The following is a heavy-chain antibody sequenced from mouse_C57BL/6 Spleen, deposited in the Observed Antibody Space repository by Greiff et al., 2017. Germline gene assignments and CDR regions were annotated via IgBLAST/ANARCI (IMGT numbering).Heavy chain of an antibody. Sequence: EVKLVESGGGLVKPGGSLKLSCAASGFTFSDYGMHWVRQAPEKGLEWVAYISSGSSTIYYADTVKGRFTISRDNAKNTLYLQMTSLRSEDTAMXYCARRLRDAMDYWGQGTSVTVSS. CDR1: GFTFSDYG. V-gene: IGHV5-17*01. CDR2: ISSGSSTI. D-gene: IGHD1-2*01. J-gene: IGHJ4*01. CDR3: ARRLRDAMDY.